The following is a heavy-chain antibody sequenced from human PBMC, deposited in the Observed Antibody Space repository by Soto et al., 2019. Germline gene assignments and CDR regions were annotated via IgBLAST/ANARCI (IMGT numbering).Heavy chain of an antibody. V-gene: IGHV4-28*01. CDR2: IYYSGTT. CDR1: GYSISSNNW. Sequence: SETLSLTCAVSGYSISSNNWWGWIRQPPGKGLEWIGYIYYSGTTYYNPSLKSRVTMSVDTSKNQFSLKLSSVTAADTAVYYCARSIDPWGQGTLVT. J-gene: IGHJ5*02. CDR3: ARSIDP.